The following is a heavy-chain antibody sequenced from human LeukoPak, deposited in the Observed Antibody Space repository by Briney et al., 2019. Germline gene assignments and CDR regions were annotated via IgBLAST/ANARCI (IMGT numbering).Heavy chain of an antibody. CDR1: GWSFNDYY. Sequence: SETLSLTCAVYGWSFNDYYWNWVRQPPGKGLEWLGEINARGDTNCNPSLKSRATISVDSSKNQFSLTLTSMIAADTAIYYCARGQVPAARGYNWFDPWGQGTLVTVSS. J-gene: IGHJ5*02. D-gene: IGHD2-2*01. CDR2: INARGDT. CDR3: ARGQVPAARGYNWFDP. V-gene: IGHV4-34*01.